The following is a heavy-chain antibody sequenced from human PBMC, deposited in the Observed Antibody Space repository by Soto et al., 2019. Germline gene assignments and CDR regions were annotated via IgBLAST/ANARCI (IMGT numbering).Heavy chain of an antibody. CDR1: GISFSSYP. V-gene: IGHV3-23*01. J-gene: IGHJ4*02. Sequence: EGSLILSWAPSGISFSSYPMSGVRQAPGKGLEWVSAISGSGGSTYYADSVKGRFTISRDNSKNTLYLQMNSLRAEDTAVYYCAKFTTVTNFYYFDYWGQGTLVTVSS. CDR2: ISGSGGST. D-gene: IGHD4-17*01. CDR3: AKFTTVTNFYYFDY.